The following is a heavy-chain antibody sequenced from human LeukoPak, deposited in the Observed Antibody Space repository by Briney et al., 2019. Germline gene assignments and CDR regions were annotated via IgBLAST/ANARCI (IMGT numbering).Heavy chain of an antibody. Sequence: GGSLRLSCAASGFTFSSYSMNWVRQAPGKGLEWDSSIGVGRGHTYYADSVKGRFTISRDNSKNTLYLQMNSLRAEDTAVYYCARVLGAGGLDYWGQGTLVTVSS. V-gene: IGHV3-23*01. J-gene: IGHJ4*02. CDR3: ARVLGAGGLDY. CDR2: IGVGRGHT. CDR1: GFTFSSYS. D-gene: IGHD6-13*01.